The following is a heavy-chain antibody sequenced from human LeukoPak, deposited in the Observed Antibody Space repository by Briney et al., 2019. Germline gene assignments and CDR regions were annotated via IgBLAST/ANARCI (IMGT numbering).Heavy chain of an antibody. CDR3: ARDRGCSSTNCYPDAFDI. Sequence: SETLSLTCTVSGGFDTGYYWSWTRQPPGRGLEWLGYIYYSGNTNYNPSLTSRVTISVDTSNNQFSLRLDSVTAADTAVYYCARDRGCSSTNCYPDAFDIWGRGTMVTVSS. D-gene: IGHD2-2*01. CDR1: GGFDTGYY. V-gene: IGHV4-59*02. CDR2: IYYSGNT. J-gene: IGHJ3*02.